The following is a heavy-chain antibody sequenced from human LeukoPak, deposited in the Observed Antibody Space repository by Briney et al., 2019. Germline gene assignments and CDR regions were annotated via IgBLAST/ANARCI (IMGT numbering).Heavy chain of an antibody. Sequence: PGRSLRLSCVASGFIFRNYGMHWVRQAPGKGLEWVAVVSEDGDTKHYADSVKGRFTISKDSSKNTLYLQMNSLRPEDSAVYYCAKEYSSRPDYLDFWGQGTLVTVSS. CDR1: GFIFRNYG. CDR2: VSEDGDTK. D-gene: IGHD6-13*01. V-gene: IGHV3-30*18. J-gene: IGHJ4*02. CDR3: AKEYSSRPDYLDF.